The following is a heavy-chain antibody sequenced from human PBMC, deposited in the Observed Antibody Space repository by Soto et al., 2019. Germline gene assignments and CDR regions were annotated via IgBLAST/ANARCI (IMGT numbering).Heavy chain of an antibody. D-gene: IGHD3-22*01. Sequence: SETLSLTCAFYCGSFIGHYWSWIRQAPGKGLEWIGEINHSGSTNYNPSLKSRVTISVDTSKNQFSLKLSSVTAADTSVYYCARGITLKAVVQRDAPDKTYFDSWGRGTLVTVSS. J-gene: IGHJ4*02. CDR3: ARGITLKAVVQRDAPDKTYFDS. V-gene: IGHV4-34*01. CDR1: CGSFIGHY. CDR2: INHSGST.